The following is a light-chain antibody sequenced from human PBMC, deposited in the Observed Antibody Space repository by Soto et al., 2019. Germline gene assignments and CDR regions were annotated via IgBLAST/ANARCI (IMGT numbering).Light chain of an antibody. V-gene: IGLV3-21*04. CDR1: NIGSKS. CDR2: YDS. CDR3: QVWDSSSDHPGVV. J-gene: IGLJ2*01. Sequence: SYELTQPPSVSVAPGKTARITCEGNNIGSKSVHWYQQKPGQAPVLVIYYDSDRPSGIPERFSGSNSGNTATLTISRVEAGDEADYYCQVWDSSSDHPGVVFGGGTKLTVL.